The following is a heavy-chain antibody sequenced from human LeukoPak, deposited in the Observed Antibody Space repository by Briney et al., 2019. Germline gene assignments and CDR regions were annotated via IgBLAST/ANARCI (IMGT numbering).Heavy chain of an antibody. D-gene: IGHD2-15*01. V-gene: IGHV3-23*01. Sequence: GGSLRLSCAASGFTFSSYAMSWVRQAPGKGLEWVSAISGSGGSTYYADSVKGRFTISRDNAKNSLYLQMNSLRAEDTAVYYCARGTRVAANLHTAWGQGTLVTVSS. CDR3: ARGTRVAANLHTA. CDR1: GFTFSSYA. J-gene: IGHJ5*02. CDR2: ISGSGGST.